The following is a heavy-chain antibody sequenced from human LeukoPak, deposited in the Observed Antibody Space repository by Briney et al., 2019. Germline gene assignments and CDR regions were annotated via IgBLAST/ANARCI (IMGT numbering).Heavy chain of an antibody. V-gene: IGHV1-24*01. D-gene: IGHD4-17*01. Sequence: ASVKVSCKVSGHTVTEFSIHWVRQAPGKGLEWTGGFDPDDAETVFARKFQGRVTMTEDTSTNTAYMELTSLRSEDTAVYYCATGQTTPVLVDTLHFWGQGTLVTVSS. J-gene: IGHJ4*02. CDR1: GHTVTEFS. CDR3: ATGQTTPVLVDTLHF. CDR2: FDPDDAET.